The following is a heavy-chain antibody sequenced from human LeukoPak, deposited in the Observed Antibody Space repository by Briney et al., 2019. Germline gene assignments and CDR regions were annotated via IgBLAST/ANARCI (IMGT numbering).Heavy chain of an antibody. Sequence: GGSLRLSCAASGFTFSTYGMHWVRQAPGKGLEWVAVIWYDGSIKYYGDSVKGRFTISRDNSKNTLYLQMNSLRAEDTAMYYCAKILPDTVTADYWGQGTLVTVSS. J-gene: IGHJ4*02. V-gene: IGHV3-33*06. D-gene: IGHD4-11*01. CDR2: IWYDGSIK. CDR1: GFTFSTYG. CDR3: AKILPDTVTADY.